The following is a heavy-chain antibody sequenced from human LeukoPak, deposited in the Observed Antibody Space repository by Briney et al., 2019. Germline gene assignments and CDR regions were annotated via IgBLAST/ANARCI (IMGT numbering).Heavy chain of an antibody. CDR1: GFTFRRYW. Sequence: GGSVRLSCAASGFTFRRYWMNGARQAPGKGLEWVASINHNGNVNYYVDSVKGRYTISTDNAKNSMYRQVSNLRAEDTAVYFCARGVGLDVWGQGATVTVSS. CDR2: INHNGNVN. D-gene: IGHD3-16*01. J-gene: IGHJ6*02. V-gene: IGHV3-7*03. CDR3: ARGVGLDV.